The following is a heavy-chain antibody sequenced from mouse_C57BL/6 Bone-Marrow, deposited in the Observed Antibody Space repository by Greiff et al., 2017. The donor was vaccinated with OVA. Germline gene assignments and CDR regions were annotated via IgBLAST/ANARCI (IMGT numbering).Heavy chain of an antibody. CDR2: FYPRGGST. J-gene: IGHJ4*01. Sequence: QVQLQQSGPELVKPGASVKLSCKASGYTFTSYDINWLKQRPGRGLVWIGWFYPRGGSTMYNEKFKGKATLTVYTSSSTAYMELHSLTSEDSAVYFCARKRFYYAMDYWGQGTSVTVSS. V-gene: IGHV1-85*01. CDR3: ARKRFYYAMDY. CDR1: GYTFTSYD.